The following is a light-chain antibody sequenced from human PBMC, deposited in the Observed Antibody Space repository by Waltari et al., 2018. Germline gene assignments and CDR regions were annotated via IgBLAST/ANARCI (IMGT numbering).Light chain of an antibody. CDR2: SNN. CDR1: NSNTASNT. CDR3: STWDDRLTGVV. Sequence: QSVLAQPPSASGTPGQRITISCSGSNSNTASNTVNWYQQFPGTAPRPLIYSNNQRPSRVPDRFSASKSGSSAALAIYGLHSEDEADYYCSTWDDRLTGVVFGGGTKVTVL. V-gene: IGLV1-44*01. J-gene: IGLJ2*01.